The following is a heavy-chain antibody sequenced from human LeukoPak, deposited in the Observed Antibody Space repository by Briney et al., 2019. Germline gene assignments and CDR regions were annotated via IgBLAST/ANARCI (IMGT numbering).Heavy chain of an antibody. Sequence: GASVKVSCKASGGTFSSYAISWVRQAPGQGLEWMGGIIPIFGTANYAQKFQGRVTITADESTSTAYMELSSLRSEDTAVYYCARGLHYDFWSGSYPPYYMDVWGKGTTVTVSS. D-gene: IGHD3-3*01. V-gene: IGHV1-69*13. CDR3: ARGLHYDFWSGSYPPYYMDV. CDR1: GGTFSSYA. CDR2: IIPIFGTA. J-gene: IGHJ6*03.